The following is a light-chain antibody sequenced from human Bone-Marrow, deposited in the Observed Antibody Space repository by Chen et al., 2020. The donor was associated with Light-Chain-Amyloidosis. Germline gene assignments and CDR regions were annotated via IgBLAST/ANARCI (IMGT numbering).Light chain of an antibody. CDR2: GAS. J-gene: IGKJ2*01. Sequence: EIVMTQSPATLSLSPGERATVSRRATYMITSNLAWYQQRPGQAPRLLIYGASTRATGVPARFSGSGSGTSFTLTISSLQPEDFGFYFCQQYNNWPPYTFGQGTKLEI. CDR1: YMITSN. CDR3: QQYNNWPPYT. V-gene: IGKV3-15*01.